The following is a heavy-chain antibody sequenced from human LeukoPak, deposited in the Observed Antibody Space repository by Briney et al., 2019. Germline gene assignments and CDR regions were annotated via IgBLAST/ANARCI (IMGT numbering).Heavy chain of an antibody. D-gene: IGHD6-6*01. CDR2: IYYSGST. J-gene: IGHJ2*01. V-gene: IGHV4-59*01. CDR3: ARVTREAARYWYFDL. Sequence: SETLSLTCTVSGGSISSYYWSWIRQPPGKGLEWIGYIYYSGSTNYNPSLKSRVTISVDTSKNQFSLKLSTVTAADTAVYFCARVTREAARYWYFDLWGRGTLVTVSS. CDR1: GGSISSYY.